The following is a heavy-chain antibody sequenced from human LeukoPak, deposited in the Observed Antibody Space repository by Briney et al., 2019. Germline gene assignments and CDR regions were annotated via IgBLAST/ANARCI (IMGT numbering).Heavy chain of an antibody. V-gene: IGHV1-8*01. CDR2: MNPNSGNT. J-gene: IGHJ1*01. CDR3: ARIPASSGYYYAEYFQH. CDR1: GYTFTSYD. D-gene: IGHD3-22*01. Sequence: ASVKVSCKASGYTFTSYDINWVRQATGQGLEWMGWMNPNSGNTGYAQKFQGRVTMTRNTSISTAYMELSSLTSEDTAVYYCARIPASSGYYYAEYFQHWGQGTLVTVSS.